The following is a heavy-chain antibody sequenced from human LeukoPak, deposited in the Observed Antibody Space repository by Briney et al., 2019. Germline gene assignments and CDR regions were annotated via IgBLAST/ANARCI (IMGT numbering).Heavy chain of an antibody. CDR2: FDPEDGET. CDR1: GYTLTELS. J-gene: IGHJ4*02. Sequence: ASVKVSCKVSGYTLTELSMHWVRQAPGKGLEWMGGFDPEDGETIYAQKFQGRVTMTEDTSTDTAYMELSSLRSEDTAVYYCATETYTDGYHQPGQSGFDYWGQGILVTVSS. D-gene: IGHD5-24*01. CDR3: ATETYTDGYHQPGQSGFDY. V-gene: IGHV1-24*01.